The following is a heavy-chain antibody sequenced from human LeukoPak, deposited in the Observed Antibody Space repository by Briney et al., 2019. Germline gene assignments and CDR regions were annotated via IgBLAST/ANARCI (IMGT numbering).Heavy chain of an antibody. Sequence: GGSLRLSCTASGFTFSTYAMHWVRQAPGKGLEWVAVISYDGTNKYYADSVKGRFTISRDNSKNTLYLQMNSLRAEDTAVYYCAKTNPGNGDYFDYWGQGTLVTVSS. CDR1: GFTFSTYA. CDR2: ISYDGTNK. J-gene: IGHJ4*02. D-gene: IGHD4-17*01. V-gene: IGHV3-30-3*01. CDR3: AKTNPGNGDYFDY.